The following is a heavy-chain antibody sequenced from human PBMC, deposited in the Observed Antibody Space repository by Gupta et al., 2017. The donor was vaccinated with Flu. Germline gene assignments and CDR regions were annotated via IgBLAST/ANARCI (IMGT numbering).Heavy chain of an antibody. CDR1: GLTFVNAW. D-gene: IGHD4-17*01. CDR3: STEGGGWHGEN. CDR2: VKSQRYNGTT. Sequence: EIQLVESGGDLVKPGESLRLACETSGLTFVNAWMSWVRQAPGKGLEWVGRVKSQRYNGTTDYAAPVRGRFTISRDDSRNTLYLHMNSLKTEDSGVYYCSTEGGGWHGENWGKGTLVIVSS. J-gene: IGHJ1*01. V-gene: IGHV3-15*01.